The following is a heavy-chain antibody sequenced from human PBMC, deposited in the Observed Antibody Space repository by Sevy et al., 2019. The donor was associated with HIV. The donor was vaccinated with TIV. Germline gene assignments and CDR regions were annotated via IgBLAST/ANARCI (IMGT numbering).Heavy chain of an antibody. CDR3: ARGTGYFGSFFDY. Sequence: SDTLSLTCTVSGGSISGGGYYWRWIRQHPGQGLEWIGYIYFSGSTYYNPSLESRVTISVDTSKNQFSLKLSSVTAADTAVYYCARGTGYFGSFFDYWGPGTLVTVSS. V-gene: IGHV4-31*03. J-gene: IGHJ4*02. CDR2: IYFSGST. CDR1: GGSISGGGYY. D-gene: IGHD3-10*01.